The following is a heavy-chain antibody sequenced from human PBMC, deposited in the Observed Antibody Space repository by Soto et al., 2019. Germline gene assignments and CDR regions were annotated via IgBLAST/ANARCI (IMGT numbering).Heavy chain of an antibody. D-gene: IGHD3-3*02. CDR2: ISGSGGST. CDR3: ANPSTFFAWHDSFDI. J-gene: IGHJ3*02. V-gene: IGHV3-23*01. Sequence: EVQLLESGGGLVQPGGSLRLSCAASGFTFSSYAMSWVRQAPGKGLEWVSAISGSGGSTYYADSVKGRFTISRDNSKNRCYRKINSLRAENTAVYYGANPSTFFAWHDSFDIGAQGKMFTAS. CDR1: GFTFSSYA.